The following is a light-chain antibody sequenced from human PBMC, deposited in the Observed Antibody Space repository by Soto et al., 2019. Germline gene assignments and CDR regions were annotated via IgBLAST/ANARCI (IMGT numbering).Light chain of an antibody. J-gene: IGKJ1*01. CDR2: DAS. Sequence: DIQMTQSPSSLSASVVDRFTITCRASQSVSGWLAWYQQKPGEAPKLLIYDASALPRGVPSRFSGSGSGTKFTLSISSLQADDFASYYCQHYMSYPWTFGRGTKVDIK. CDR1: QSVSGW. V-gene: IGKV1-5*01. CDR3: QHYMSYPWT.